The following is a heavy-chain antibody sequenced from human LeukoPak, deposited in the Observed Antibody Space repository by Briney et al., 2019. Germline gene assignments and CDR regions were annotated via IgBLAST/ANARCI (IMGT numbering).Heavy chain of an antibody. CDR2: INPDSDVT. CDR3: ARSDSYTWFDP. Sequence: ASVKVSCKASGYTFTYYYIHWMRQAPGQGLEWMGWINPDSDVTSYAQKFQGRVTMTRGTSISTVYVELSRLRSDDTAVYYCARSDSYTWFDPWGQGTLVTVSS. V-gene: IGHV1-2*02. J-gene: IGHJ5*02. D-gene: IGHD2-15*01. CDR1: GYTFTYYY.